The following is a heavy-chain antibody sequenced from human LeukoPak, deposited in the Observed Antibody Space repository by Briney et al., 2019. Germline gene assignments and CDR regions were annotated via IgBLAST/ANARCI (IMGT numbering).Heavy chain of an antibody. J-gene: IGHJ4*02. CDR3: ARALAVADDY. Sequence: QPGGSLRLSCAASGCTFSSYAMHWVRQAPGKGLEWVAVISYDGSNKYYADSVKGRFTISRDNSKNTLYLQMNSLRAEDTAVYYCARALAVADDYWGQGTLVTVSS. D-gene: IGHD6-19*01. CDR1: GCTFSSYA. CDR2: ISYDGSNK. V-gene: IGHV3-30-3*01.